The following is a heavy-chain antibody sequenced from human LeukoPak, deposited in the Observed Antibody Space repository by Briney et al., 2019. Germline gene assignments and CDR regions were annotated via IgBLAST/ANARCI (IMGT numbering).Heavy chain of an antibody. Sequence: PSETLSLTCTVSGGSISSSYWSWVRQPPGKGLEWIGYMYYSGDTNYNHSIKSRVTISLATSKTQFSLKLSSVTAADTAVYYCARVLGAFDYWGQGTLVTVSS. CDR3: ARVLGAFDY. D-gene: IGHD2/OR15-2a*01. CDR1: GGSISSSY. J-gene: IGHJ4*02. V-gene: IGHV4-59*01. CDR2: MYYSGDT.